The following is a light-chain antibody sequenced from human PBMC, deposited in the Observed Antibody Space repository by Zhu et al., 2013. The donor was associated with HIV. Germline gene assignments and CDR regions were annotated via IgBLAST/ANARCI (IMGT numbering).Light chain of an antibody. CDR2: GAS. CDR1: QSVSSN. J-gene: IGKJ2*01. Sequence: EIVMTQSPGTLSVSPGERATLSCRASQSVSSNLAWYQQKFGQAPRLLIYGASTRATGIPARFSGSGSGTEFTLTISSLQSEDFAVYYCQQFNNWPYTFGQGTKLEIK. CDR3: QQFNNWPYT. V-gene: IGKV3-15*01.